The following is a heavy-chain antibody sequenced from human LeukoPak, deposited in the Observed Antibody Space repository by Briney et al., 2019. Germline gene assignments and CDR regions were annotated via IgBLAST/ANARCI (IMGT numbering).Heavy chain of an antibody. CDR3: ARDQGGYDSAYYYYYMDV. J-gene: IGHJ6*03. D-gene: IGHD5-12*01. V-gene: IGHV4-59*01. CDR1: GGSISSYY. Sequence: PSETLSLTCTVSGGSISSYYWSWIRQPPGKGLEWIGYIYYSGSTNYNPSLKSRVTISVDTSKNQFSLKLSSVTAADTAVYYCARDQGGYDSAYYYYYMDVWGKGTTVTVSS. CDR2: IYYSGST.